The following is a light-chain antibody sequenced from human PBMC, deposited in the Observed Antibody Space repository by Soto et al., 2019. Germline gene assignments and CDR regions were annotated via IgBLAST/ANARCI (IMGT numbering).Light chain of an antibody. CDR3: CSYAGSSTYI. J-gene: IGLJ1*01. CDR2: EGR. V-gene: IGLV2-23*01. Sequence: QSALTQPASVSGSPGQSITISCTGTSSDVGSHNLVSWYQQHPARAPKLMIYEGRKRRSGVSNRFSGCKSGNTASLTISGLQAEDEADYFCCSYAGSSTYIFGSGTKLTVL. CDR1: SSDVGSHNL.